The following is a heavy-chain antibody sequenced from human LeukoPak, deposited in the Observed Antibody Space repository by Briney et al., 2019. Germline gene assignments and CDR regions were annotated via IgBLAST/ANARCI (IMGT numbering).Heavy chain of an antibody. Sequence: GGSLRLSCTASGFTFGDYAMSWVRQAPGKGLEWVGFIRSKAYGGTTEYAASVKGRFTISRDDSKSIAYLQMNSLKTEDTAVYYCTTDRATMVRGVIIEGDYWGQGTLVTVSS. CDR2: IRSKAYGGTT. CDR3: TTDRATMVRGVIIEGDY. D-gene: IGHD3-10*01. V-gene: IGHV3-49*04. J-gene: IGHJ4*02. CDR1: GFTFGDYA.